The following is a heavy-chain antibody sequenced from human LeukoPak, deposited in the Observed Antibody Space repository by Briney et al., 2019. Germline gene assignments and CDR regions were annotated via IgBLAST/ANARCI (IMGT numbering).Heavy chain of an antibody. CDR3: TRADDGSGYNAFDL. V-gene: IGHV3-74*01. Sequence: PGGSLRLSCAASGSTFRNYWLHWVRQVPGEGLVWVSRIKTDGSTTNYADFVKGRFTISRDNAKNALYLQMNSLRVEDTAVYYCTRADDGSGYNAFDLWGQGTMLTVSS. D-gene: IGHD3-22*01. J-gene: IGHJ3*01. CDR2: IKTDGSTT. CDR1: GSTFRNYW.